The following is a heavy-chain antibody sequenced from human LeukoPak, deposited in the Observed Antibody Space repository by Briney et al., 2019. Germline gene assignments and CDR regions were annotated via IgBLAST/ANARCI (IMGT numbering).Heavy chain of an antibody. CDR1: GFAFSSYW. CDR3: AREGFRYYYDSSGCLDY. D-gene: IGHD3-22*01. Sequence: GGSLRLSCAASGFAFSSYWMSWLRQAPGKGLEWVANIKQDGSEKYYVDSVKGRFTISRDNAKNSLYLQMNSLRAEDTAVYYCAREGFRYYYDSSGCLDYWGQGTLVTVSS. CDR2: IKQDGSEK. V-gene: IGHV3-7*03. J-gene: IGHJ4*02.